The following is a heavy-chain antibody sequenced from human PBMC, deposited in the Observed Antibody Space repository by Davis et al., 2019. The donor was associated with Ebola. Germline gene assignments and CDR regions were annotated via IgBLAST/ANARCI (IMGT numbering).Heavy chain of an antibody. J-gene: IGHJ6*02. D-gene: IGHD3-22*01. CDR1: GYTFTSYY. CDR3: ARENHYYDSRGYLRMDAMDV. Sequence: ASVKVSCKASGYTFTSYYMHWVRQAPGQGLEWMGIINPSGGSTSYAQKFQGRVTITADESTSTAYMELSSLRYEDTAVYYCARENHYYDSRGYLRMDAMDVWGQGTTVTVSS. V-gene: IGHV1-46*01. CDR2: INPSGGST.